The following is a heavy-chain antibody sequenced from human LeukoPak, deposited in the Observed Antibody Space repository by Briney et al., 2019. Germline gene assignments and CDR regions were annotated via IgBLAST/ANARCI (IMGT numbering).Heavy chain of an antibody. D-gene: IGHD6-19*01. CDR2: FDPEDGET. CDR1: GYTLTELS. CDR3: ATVPVGIGIAVAGDYYFDY. V-gene: IGHV1-24*01. Sequence: ASVKVSCKVSGYTLTELSMHWVRQAPGKGLEWMGGFDPEDGETIYAQKFQGRVTMTEDTSTDTAYMELSSLRSEDTAVYYCATVPVGIGIAVAGDYYFDYWGQGTLVTVSS. J-gene: IGHJ4*02.